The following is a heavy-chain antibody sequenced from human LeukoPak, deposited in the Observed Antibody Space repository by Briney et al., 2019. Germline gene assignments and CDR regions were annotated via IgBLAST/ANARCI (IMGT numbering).Heavy chain of an antibody. D-gene: IGHD1-7*01. Sequence: GGSLRLSCAASGFTFSSYSMNWVRQAPGKGLEWVSSNSSSSSYIYYADSVKGRFTISRDNAKNSLYLQMNSLRAEDTAVYYCARILKELLDYWGQGTLVTVSS. J-gene: IGHJ4*02. V-gene: IGHV3-21*01. CDR1: GFTFSSYS. CDR2: NSSSSSYI. CDR3: ARILKELLDY.